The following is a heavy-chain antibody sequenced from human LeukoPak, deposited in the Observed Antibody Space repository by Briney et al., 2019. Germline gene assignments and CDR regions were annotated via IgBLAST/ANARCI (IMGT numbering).Heavy chain of an antibody. CDR3: ARGGTRITIVAVVINDFDY. V-gene: IGHV4-30-4*08. CDR1: GGSISSGDYY. D-gene: IGHD3-3*01. CDR2: TCHSGNT. Sequence: SQTLSLTCTVSGGSISSGDYYWSWIRQPPGKGLEWIGYTCHSGNTYYNPSLKSRLTISVDTPRNQFSLKLRSVTAADTAVYYCARGGTRITIVAVVINDFDYWGQGTLVTVSS. J-gene: IGHJ4*02.